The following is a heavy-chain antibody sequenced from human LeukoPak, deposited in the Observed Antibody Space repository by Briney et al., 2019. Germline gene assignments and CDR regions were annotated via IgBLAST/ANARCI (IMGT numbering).Heavy chain of an antibody. Sequence: SETLSLTCAVCGGSFSGYYWSWIRQPPGKGLEWIGEINHSGSTNYNPSLKSRVTISVDTSKNQFSLKLSSVTAADTAVYYCARAAGGYSSWYNYYYYYYMDVWGKGTTVTVSS. CDR2: INHSGST. CDR1: GGSFSGYY. CDR3: ARAAGGYSSWYNYYYYYYMDV. J-gene: IGHJ6*03. D-gene: IGHD6-13*01. V-gene: IGHV4-34*01.